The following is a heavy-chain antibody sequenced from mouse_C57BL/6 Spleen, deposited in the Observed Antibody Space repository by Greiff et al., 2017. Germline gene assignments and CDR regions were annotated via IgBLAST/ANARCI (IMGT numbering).Heavy chain of an antibody. CDR3: ARGSNCFDY. CDR1: GYTFTDYY. D-gene: IGHD5-1*01. J-gene: IGHJ2*01. V-gene: IGHV1-76*01. Sequence: QVQLRESGAELVRPGASVKLSCKASGYTFTDYYINWVKQRPGQGLEWIARIYPGSGNTYYNEKFKGKATLTAEKSSSTAYMQLSSLTSEDSAVYFCARGSNCFDYWGQGTTLTVSS. CDR2: IYPGSGNT.